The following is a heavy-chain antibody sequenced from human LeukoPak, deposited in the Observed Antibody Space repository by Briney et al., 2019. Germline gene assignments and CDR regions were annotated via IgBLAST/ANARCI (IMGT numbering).Heavy chain of an antibody. V-gene: IGHV4-39*07. CDR3: ARDSSGCFLP. J-gene: IGHJ3*01. D-gene: IGHD6-19*01. Sequence: SETLSLTCTVSGGSISSSSYYWGWIRQPPGKGLEWIGSIYHSGSTYYNPSLKSRVTISVDTSKNQFSLKLSSVTAADTAVYYCARDSSGCFLPWGQGTMVTVSS. CDR1: GGSISSSSYY. CDR2: IYHSGST.